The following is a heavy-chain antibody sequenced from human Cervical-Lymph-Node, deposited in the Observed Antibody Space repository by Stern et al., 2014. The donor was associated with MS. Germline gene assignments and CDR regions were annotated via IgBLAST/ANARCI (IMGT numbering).Heavy chain of an antibody. J-gene: IGHJ5*02. V-gene: IGHV1-2*02. CDR3: GRGQQSFDP. CDR1: GYTFTAYK. D-gene: IGHD1-1*01. Sequence: MQLVESGAEVKEPGASVRVTCKASGYTFTAYKIHWVRQAPGQGLEWMGWISPKSGDTNYAPNFQGRVTMTRDTSITTAYMELSRLTSDDTAMYYCGRGQQSFDPWGQGTLVTGSS. CDR2: ISPKSGDT.